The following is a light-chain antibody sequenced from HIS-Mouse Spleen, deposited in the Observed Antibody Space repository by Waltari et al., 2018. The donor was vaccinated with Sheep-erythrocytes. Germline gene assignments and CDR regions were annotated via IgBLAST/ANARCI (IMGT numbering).Light chain of an antibody. CDR2: QDS. CDR3: QAWDSSTAWV. J-gene: IGLJ3*02. V-gene: IGLV3-1*01. CDR1: ELGDKY. Sequence: SYELTQPPSVSVSPGQTASITCAADELGDKYACCYQQKPDQSPVLVIYQDSKRPSGSPERFSRSNSGNTATLTISGTQAMDEADYYCQAWDSSTAWVFGGGTKLTVL.